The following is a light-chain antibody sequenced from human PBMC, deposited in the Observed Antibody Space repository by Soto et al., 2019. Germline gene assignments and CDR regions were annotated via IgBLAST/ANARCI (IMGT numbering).Light chain of an antibody. CDR1: SGHSNYA. V-gene: IGLV4-69*01. CDR3: QTWGTGNWV. CDR2: VNGDGSH. J-gene: IGLJ3*02. Sequence: QLVLTQSPSASASLGASVKLTCTLSSGHSNYAIAWHQQQPEKGPRYLMKVNGDGSHFRGDGIPDRFSGSSSGAERYLTISSLQSDDEADYYCQTWGTGNWVFGGWTKLTVL.